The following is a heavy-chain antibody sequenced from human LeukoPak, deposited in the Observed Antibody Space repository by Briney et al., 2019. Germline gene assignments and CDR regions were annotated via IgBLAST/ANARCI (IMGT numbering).Heavy chain of an antibody. J-gene: IGHJ4*02. D-gene: IGHD3-10*01. V-gene: IGHV4-59*01. CDR3: ARRYGSGSSGTFDY. CDR2: IYYSGST. Sequence: PSETLSLTCTVSGGSISSYYWSWIRQPPGKGLEWIAYIYYSGSTNYNPSLKSRVTISVDTSKNQFSLKLSSVTAADTAVYYCARRYGSGSSGTFDYWGQGTLVTVTS. CDR1: GGSISSYY.